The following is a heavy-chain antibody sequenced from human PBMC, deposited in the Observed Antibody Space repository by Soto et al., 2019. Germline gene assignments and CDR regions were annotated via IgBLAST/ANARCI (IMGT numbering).Heavy chain of an antibody. J-gene: IGHJ4*02. Sequence: SETLSLTCAVSGGSISSGGYSWSWIRQPPGKGLEWIGYIYHSGSTYYNPSLKSRVTISVDRSKNQFSLKLSSVTAADTAVYYCASLDCSGGSCYFDYWGQGTLVTVSS. D-gene: IGHD2-15*01. CDR3: ASLDCSGGSCYFDY. V-gene: IGHV4-30-2*01. CDR2: IYHSGST. CDR1: GGSISSGGYS.